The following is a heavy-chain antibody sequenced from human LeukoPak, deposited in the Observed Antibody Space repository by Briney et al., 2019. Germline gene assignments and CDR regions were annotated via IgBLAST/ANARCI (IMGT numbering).Heavy chain of an antibody. Sequence: PSETLSLTCTVSGGSISSCYWSWIRQPPGKGLEWIGYIYYSGSTNYNPSLKSRVTISVDTSKNQLSLKLSSVTAADTAVYYCARDNGSGLIWFDPWGQGTLVTVSS. CDR3: ARDNGSGLIWFDP. CDR1: GGSISSCY. J-gene: IGHJ5*02. V-gene: IGHV4-59*01. CDR2: IYYSGST. D-gene: IGHD3-22*01.